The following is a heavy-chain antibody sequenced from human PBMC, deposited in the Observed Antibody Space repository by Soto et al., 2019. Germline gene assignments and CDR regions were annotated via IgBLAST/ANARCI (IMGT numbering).Heavy chain of an antibody. Sequence: GASVKVSCKASGYTFTSYGISWVRQAPGQGLEWMGWTSAYNGNTNYAQKLQGRVTMTTDTSTSTAYMELRSLRSDDTAVYYCARARYYYDSSVHGMDVWGQGTTVTVSS. J-gene: IGHJ6*02. D-gene: IGHD3-22*01. CDR3: ARARYYYDSSVHGMDV. CDR1: GYTFTSYG. V-gene: IGHV1-18*01. CDR2: TSAYNGNT.